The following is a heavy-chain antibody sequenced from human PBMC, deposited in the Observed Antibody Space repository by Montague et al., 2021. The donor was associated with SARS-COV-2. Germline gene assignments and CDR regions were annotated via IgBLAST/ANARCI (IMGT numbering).Heavy chain of an antibody. CDR2: IYYSGST. V-gene: IGHV4-39*07. D-gene: IGHD3-10*02. J-gene: IGHJ5*02. Sequence: SETLSLTCTVSGGSITTPGYYWGWIRQPPGKGLEWIGCIYYSGSTDYNPSLKSRVTISVDTSKNQFSLRLSSVSAADTAMYYCARDVRFINYEVRFDPWGQGTLLTVSS. CDR3: ARDVRFINYEVRFDP. CDR1: GGSITTPGYY.